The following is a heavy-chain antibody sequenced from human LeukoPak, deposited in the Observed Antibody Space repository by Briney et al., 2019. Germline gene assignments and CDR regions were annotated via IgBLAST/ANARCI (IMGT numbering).Heavy chain of an antibody. J-gene: IGHJ6*03. V-gene: IGHV1-2*02. CDR2: INPNSGGT. CDR1: GYTFTSYA. D-gene: IGHD2-15*01. CDR3: AKNGDRGAYCTGGTCYPYFYYYMDV. Sequence: ASVKVSCKASGYTFTSYAMNWVRQAPGQGLEWMGWINPNSGGTNYAQKFQGRVTMTRDTSISTAYMELSRLRAEDTAIYYCAKNGDRGAYCTGGTCYPYFYYYMDVWGKGTTVTI.